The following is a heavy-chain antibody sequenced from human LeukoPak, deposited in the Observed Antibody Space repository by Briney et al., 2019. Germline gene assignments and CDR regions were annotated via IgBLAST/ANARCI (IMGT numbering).Heavy chain of an antibody. J-gene: IGHJ3*02. Sequence: SETLSLTCPVSGGSISSYYWSWIRQPPGKGLEWIGYIYYSGSTNYNPSLKSRVTVSVDTSKNQFSLKLSSVTAADTAVYYCARTTVRRAFDIWGQGTMVTVSS. V-gene: IGHV4-59*01. CDR2: IYYSGST. CDR1: GGSISSYY. D-gene: IGHD4-17*01. CDR3: ARTTVRRAFDI.